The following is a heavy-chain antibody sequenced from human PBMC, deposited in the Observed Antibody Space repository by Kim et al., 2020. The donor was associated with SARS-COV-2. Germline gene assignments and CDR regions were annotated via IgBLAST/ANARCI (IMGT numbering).Heavy chain of an antibody. D-gene: IGHD5-12*01. CDR3: ARDSGYDSGYYYYYGMDV. CDR1: GFTFSSYW. J-gene: IGHJ6*02. CDR2: IKQDGSEK. Sequence: GGSLRLSCAASGFTFSSYWMSWVRQAPGKGLEWVANIKQDGSEKYYVDSVKGRFTISRDNAKNSLYLQMNSLRAEDTAVYYCARDSGYDSGYYYYYGMDVWGQGTTVTLSS. V-gene: IGHV3-7*03.